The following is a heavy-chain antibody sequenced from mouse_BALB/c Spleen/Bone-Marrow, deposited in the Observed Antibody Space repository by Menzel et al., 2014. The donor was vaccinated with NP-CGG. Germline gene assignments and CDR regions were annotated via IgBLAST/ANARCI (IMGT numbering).Heavy chain of an antibody. CDR2: ILPGSGST. J-gene: IGHJ4*01. CDR1: GYTFSSYW. D-gene: IGHD1-1*01. CDR3: ARGGYYGSSYEDYAMDY. V-gene: IGHV1-9*01. Sequence: QVQLQQSGAELMKPGASVKISCKATGYTFSSYWIEWVKQRPGHGLEWIGEILPGSGSTNYNERFKGKATFTADTSSNTAYMQLSSLTSEDSAVYYCARGGYYGSSYEDYAMDYWGQGTSVTVS.